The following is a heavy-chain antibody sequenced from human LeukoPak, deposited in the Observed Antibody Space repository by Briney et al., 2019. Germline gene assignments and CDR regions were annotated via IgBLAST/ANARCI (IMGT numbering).Heavy chain of an antibody. CDR1: GGSISSSSYY. CDR2: IYYSGST. Sequence: SETLFLTCTVSGGSISSSSYYWGWIRQPPGKGLEWIGSIYYSGSTYYNPSLKSRVTISVDTSKNQFSLKLSSVTAADTAVYYCARDPASYDSSGYQYDAFDIWGQGTMVTVSS. CDR3: ARDPASYDSSGYQYDAFDI. V-gene: IGHV4-39*07. J-gene: IGHJ3*02. D-gene: IGHD3-22*01.